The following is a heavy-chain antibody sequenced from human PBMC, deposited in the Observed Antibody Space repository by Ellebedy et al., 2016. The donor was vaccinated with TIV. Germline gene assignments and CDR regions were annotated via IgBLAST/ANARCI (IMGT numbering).Heavy chain of an antibody. CDR1: GYTFTDYR. CDR3: ARDYWGSYEY. Sequence: AASVKVSCKASGYTFTDYRLDWVRQAPGLGLEWMGWISPNGGGTHYAQKFQGRGSMTGDTSISTAYLELSRLTSDDTAVYYCARDYWGSYEYWGQGTLVTVSS. CDR2: ISPNGGGT. J-gene: IGHJ4*02. V-gene: IGHV1-2*02. D-gene: IGHD1-26*01.